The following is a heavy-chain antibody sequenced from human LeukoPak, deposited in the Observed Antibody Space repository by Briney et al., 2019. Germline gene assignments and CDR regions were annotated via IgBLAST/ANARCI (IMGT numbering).Heavy chain of an antibody. V-gene: IGHV3-23*01. D-gene: IGHD5-24*01. CDR2: ITGPADAT. Sequence: PGGFLRLSCAASGFSFNYYAMNWVRQVPGKGLEWVSDITGPADATTYADSVKGRFTISRDNSKNTVFLQMDSLRAEDTAVYHCAKDRVSGDGYNSLDYWGQGTLVTVSS. CDR3: AKDRVSGDGYNSLDY. J-gene: IGHJ4*02. CDR1: GFSFNYYA.